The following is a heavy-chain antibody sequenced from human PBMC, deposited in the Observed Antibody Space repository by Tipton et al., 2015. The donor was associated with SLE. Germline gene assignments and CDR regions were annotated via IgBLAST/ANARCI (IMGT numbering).Heavy chain of an antibody. J-gene: IGHJ4*02. CDR2: ISHGGST. CDR1: GGSISSYD. V-gene: IGHV4-34*01. Sequence: TLSLTCTVSGGSISSYDWSWIRQPPGKGLEWIGEISHGGSTNYNPSLKSRVTISMDTSKNQFSLKLSSVTAADTAVYYCAYSRRIAIFGVVDDFWSQGTLVTVPS. D-gene: IGHD3-3*01. CDR3: AYSRRIAIFGVVDDF.